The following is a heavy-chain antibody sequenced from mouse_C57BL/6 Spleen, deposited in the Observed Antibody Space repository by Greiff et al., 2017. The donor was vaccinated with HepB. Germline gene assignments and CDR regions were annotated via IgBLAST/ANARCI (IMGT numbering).Heavy chain of an antibody. CDR3: ARERGSYRYFDV. J-gene: IGHJ1*03. V-gene: IGHV1-69*01. CDR2: IDPSDSYT. CDR1: GYTFTSYW. Sequence: VQLQQPGAELVMPGASVKLSCKASGYTFTSYWMHWVKQRPGQGLEWIGEIDPSDSYTNYNQKFKGKSTLTVDKSSSTAYMQLSSLTSEDSAVYYCARERGSYRYFDVWGTGTTVTVSS. D-gene: IGHD1-1*01.